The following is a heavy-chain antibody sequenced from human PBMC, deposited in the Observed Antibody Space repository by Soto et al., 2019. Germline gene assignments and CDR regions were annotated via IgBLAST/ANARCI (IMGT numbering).Heavy chain of an antibody. J-gene: IGHJ5*02. CDR2: IYHSGGT. V-gene: IGHV4-59*11. Sequence: SETLSLTCTVSGDSISSHYWSWIRQPPGKGLEWIGPIYHSGGTRYNPSLRSRVTISVDTSKNQFSLKLRSVTAADTAVYYCAKNVAVAGFCLDPWGQGILVTVSS. CDR3: AKNVAVAGFCLDP. D-gene: IGHD6-19*01. CDR1: GDSISSHY.